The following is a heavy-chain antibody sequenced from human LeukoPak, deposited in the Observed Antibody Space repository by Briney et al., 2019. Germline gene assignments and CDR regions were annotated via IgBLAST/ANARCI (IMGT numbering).Heavy chain of an antibody. CDR2: ISGNGDST. Sequence: GGSLRLSCAASGFSFSSYAMSWVRQAPGKGLEWVSAISGNGDSTYYADSVKGRFTISRDNSKNTLYLQMYSLRAEDTAVYYCAKGTMVRGDRDFWGQGTLVTVSS. J-gene: IGHJ4*02. V-gene: IGHV3-23*01. CDR1: GFSFSSYA. D-gene: IGHD3-10*01. CDR3: AKGTMVRGDRDF.